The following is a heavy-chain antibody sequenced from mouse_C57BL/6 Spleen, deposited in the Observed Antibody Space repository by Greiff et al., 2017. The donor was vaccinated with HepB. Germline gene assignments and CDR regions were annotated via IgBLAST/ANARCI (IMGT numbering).Heavy chain of an antibody. D-gene: IGHD2-3*01. CDR1: GFTFSDYG. Sequence: DVHLVESGGGLVKPGGSLKLSCAASGFTFSDYGMHWVRQAPEKGLEWVAYISSGSSTIYYADTVKGRFTISRDNAKNTLFLQMTSLRSEDTAMYYCARRRQNYDGYPAWFAYWGQGTLVTVSA. J-gene: IGHJ3*01. CDR3: ARRRQNYDGYPAWFAY. V-gene: IGHV5-17*01. CDR2: ISSGSSTI.